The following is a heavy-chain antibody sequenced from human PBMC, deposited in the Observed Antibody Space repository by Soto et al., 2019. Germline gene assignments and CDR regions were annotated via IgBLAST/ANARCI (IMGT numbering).Heavy chain of an antibody. D-gene: IGHD3-22*01. CDR1: GFTFSSYA. Sequence: EVQLLESGGGLVQPGGSLRLSCAASGFTFSSYAMSWVRQAPGKGLEWVSAISGSGGSTYYADSVKGRFTISRDNSKNTLYLQMNSLRAEDTAVYYCAKNIDSSGPANYGMDVWGQGTTVTVSS. V-gene: IGHV3-23*01. J-gene: IGHJ6*02. CDR3: AKNIDSSGPANYGMDV. CDR2: ISGSGGST.